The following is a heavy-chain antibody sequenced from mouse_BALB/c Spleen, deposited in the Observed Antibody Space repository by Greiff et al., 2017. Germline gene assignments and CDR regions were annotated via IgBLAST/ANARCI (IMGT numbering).Heavy chain of an antibody. CDR3: ARERSLRLDY. CDR2: ISSGGST. D-gene: IGHD2-1*01. V-gene: IGHV5-6-5*01. Sequence: DGMLVESGGGLVKPGGSLKLSRAASGFTFSSYAMSWVRQTPEKRLEWVASISSGGSTYYPDSVKGRFTISRDNARNILYLQMSSLRSEDTAMYYCARERSLRLDYWGQGTTLTVSS. J-gene: IGHJ2*01. CDR1: GFTFSSYA.